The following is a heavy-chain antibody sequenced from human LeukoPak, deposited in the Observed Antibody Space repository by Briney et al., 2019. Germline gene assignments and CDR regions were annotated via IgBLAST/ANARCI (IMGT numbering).Heavy chain of an antibody. D-gene: IGHD4-17*01. J-gene: IGHJ4*02. Sequence: TGGSLRLSCAASGFTFSNYEMNRVRQAPEKGLEWVSYISTSGATMFYADSVKGRFTISRDNAKNSVYLQMHSLRAEDTALYYCARTYYDDLGYWGQGTLVTVSS. V-gene: IGHV3-48*03. CDR2: ISTSGATM. CDR3: ARTYYDDLGY. CDR1: GFTFSNYE.